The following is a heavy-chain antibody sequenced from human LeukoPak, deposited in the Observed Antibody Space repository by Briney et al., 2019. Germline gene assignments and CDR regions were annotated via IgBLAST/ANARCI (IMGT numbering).Heavy chain of an antibody. CDR1: GFTFSLYS. CDR2: ISSGSDYI. V-gene: IGHV3-21*01. Sequence: GGSLRLSCAASGFTFSLYSMNWVRQAPGKGLEWVSSISSGSDYIFYGDSLKGRFSISRDNAKNSPYLQMNSLRAEDTAVYYCARGGRRFDSWGQGTLVSVSS. D-gene: IGHD2-15*01. J-gene: IGHJ5*01. CDR3: ARGGRRFDS.